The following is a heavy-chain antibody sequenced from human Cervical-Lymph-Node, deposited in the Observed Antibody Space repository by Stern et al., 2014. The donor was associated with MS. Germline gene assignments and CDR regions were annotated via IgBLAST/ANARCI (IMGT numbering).Heavy chain of an antibody. CDR1: GGSISGYY. Sequence: VQLVQSGPGLVKPSETLSLTCNVSGGSISGYYWNWIRQPPGKGLEWIGFIHYGGHTRYNPYLERRVTMTVDTSKNQCSLNLSSVTAADTAVYYCARGLRRDGYNSYDYWGQGTLVTVSS. V-gene: IGHV4-59*01. J-gene: IGHJ4*02. CDR3: ARGLRRDGYNSYDY. D-gene: IGHD5-24*01. CDR2: IHYGGHT.